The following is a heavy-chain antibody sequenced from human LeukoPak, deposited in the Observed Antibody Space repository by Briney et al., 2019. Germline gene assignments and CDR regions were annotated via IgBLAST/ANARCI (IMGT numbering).Heavy chain of an antibody. CDR3: ARRFWSVYYMDV. CDR2: IIPIFGTA. D-gene: IGHD3-3*01. CDR1: GGTFSSYA. V-gene: IGHV1-69*05. J-gene: IGHJ6*03. Sequence: GSSVKVSCKASGGTFSSYAISWVRQAPGQGLEWMGGIIPIFGTANYAQKFQGRVTITTDESTSTAYMELSSLRSEDTAVYYCARRFWSVYYMDVWGKGTTVTVSS.